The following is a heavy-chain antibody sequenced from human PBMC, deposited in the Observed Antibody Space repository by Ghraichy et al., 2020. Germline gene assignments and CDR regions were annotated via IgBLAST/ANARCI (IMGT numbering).Heavy chain of an antibody. CDR1: GFSFRDYG. Sequence: GGSLRLSCVASGFSFRDYGMVWVRQAPGRGLEWVSFVRHDGSKEFYADSVKGRFIISRDNSKNSVYLQMNSLRPEDAALYFCAKDLFPTGGSGRYPVDPWGQGTRVIVSS. D-gene: IGHD3-10*01. J-gene: IGHJ5*02. V-gene: IGHV3-30*02. CDR2: VRHDGSKE. CDR3: AKDLFPTGGSGRYPVDP.